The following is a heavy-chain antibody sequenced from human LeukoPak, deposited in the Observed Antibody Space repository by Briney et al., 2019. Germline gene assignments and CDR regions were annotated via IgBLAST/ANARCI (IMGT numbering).Heavy chain of an antibody. CDR1: GFTLSSYA. CDR2: ISGSGGST. J-gene: IGHJ5*02. V-gene: IGHV3-23*01. Sequence: GGSLRLSCAASGFTLSSYAMSWVRQAPGKGLEWVSAISGSGGSTYYADSVKGRFTISRDNSKNTLYLQMNSLRAEDTAVYYCAKDNTYYYDSSGYYGSFDPWGQGTLVTVSS. CDR3: AKDNTYYYDSSGYYGSFDP. D-gene: IGHD3-22*01.